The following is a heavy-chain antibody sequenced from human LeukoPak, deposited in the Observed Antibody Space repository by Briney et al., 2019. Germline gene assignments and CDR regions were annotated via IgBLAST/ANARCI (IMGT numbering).Heavy chain of an antibody. CDR2: ISQDESNK. Sequence: PGRSLRLSCAASGFTLINSIIHWVRQSPGKGLEWVALISQDESNKEYAASARGRFTISGDISKNTVYLQMDSLRLEETAIYYCAREGFSSGRAGTFDVWGQGTMVTVSP. D-gene: IGHD6-19*01. CDR1: GFTLINSI. CDR3: AREGFSSGRAGTFDV. V-gene: IGHV3-30*03. J-gene: IGHJ3*01.